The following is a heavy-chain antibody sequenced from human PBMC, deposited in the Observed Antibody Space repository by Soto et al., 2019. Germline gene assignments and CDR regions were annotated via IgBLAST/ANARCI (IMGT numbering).Heavy chain of an antibody. CDR1: GGTFNSYA. V-gene: IGHV1-69*06. CDR3: ARVPHPPYGSGWRSLHWYYGL. J-gene: IGHJ2*01. D-gene: IGHD6-19*01. CDR2: IIPIFRST. Sequence: QVQLVQSGAEVKKPGSSVKVSCKASGGTFNSYALTWVRQAPGHGLEWMGGIIPIFRSTNYAQKFQGRVTITPNRSTRIAYMELSSPRSDDTAVYFCARVPHPPYGSGWRSLHWYYGLWGRGAQVTLSS.